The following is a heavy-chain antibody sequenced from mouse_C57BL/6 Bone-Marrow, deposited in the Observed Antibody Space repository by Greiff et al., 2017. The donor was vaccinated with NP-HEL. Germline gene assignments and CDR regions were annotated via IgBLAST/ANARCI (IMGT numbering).Heavy chain of an antibody. Sequence: DVKLVESGGGLVQPGGSLKLSCAASGFTFSDYYMYWVRQTPEKRLEWVAYISNGGGSTYYPDTVKGRFTISRDNAKNTLYLQMSRLKSEDTAMYYCARIYYDYDGWYFDVWGTGTTVTVSS. CDR3: ARIYYDYDGWYFDV. CDR2: ISNGGGST. V-gene: IGHV5-12*01. CDR1: GFTFSDYY. J-gene: IGHJ1*03. D-gene: IGHD2-4*01.